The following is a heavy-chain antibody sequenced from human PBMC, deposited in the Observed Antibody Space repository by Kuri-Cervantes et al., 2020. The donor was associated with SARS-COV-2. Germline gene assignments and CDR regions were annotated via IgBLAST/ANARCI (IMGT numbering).Heavy chain of an antibody. CDR2: IYYSGST. D-gene: IGHD4-17*01. CDR3: ARVDGDYVDWYFDL. CDR1: GAFVSTTSYY. Sequence: ESLKISCTVSGAFVSTTSYYWAWIRQPPGKGLEWMGNIYYSGSTDYTPSLKTRVTIFLHTSQNQFSLKLTSVTAADTAVYYCARVDGDYVDWYFDLWGRGTLVTVSS. J-gene: IGHJ2*01. V-gene: IGHV4-39*01.